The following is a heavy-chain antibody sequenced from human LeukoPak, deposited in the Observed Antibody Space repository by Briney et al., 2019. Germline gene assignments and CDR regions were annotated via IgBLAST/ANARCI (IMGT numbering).Heavy chain of an antibody. CDR2: ISSSSSYI. Sequence: GGSLRLSCAASGFTFSSYSMNWVRQAPGKGLEWVSSISSSSSYIYYADSVKGRFTISRDNAKNSLYLQMNSLRAEDTAVYYCARLLTGSYYVVSAFDIWGQGTMVTASS. V-gene: IGHV3-21*01. J-gene: IGHJ3*02. D-gene: IGHD1-26*01. CDR1: GFTFSSYS. CDR3: ARLLTGSYYVVSAFDI.